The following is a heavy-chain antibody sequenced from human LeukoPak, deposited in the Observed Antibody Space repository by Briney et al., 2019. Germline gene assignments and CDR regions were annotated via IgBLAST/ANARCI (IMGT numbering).Heavy chain of an antibody. J-gene: IGHJ4*02. V-gene: IGHV4-34*01. D-gene: IGHD2-2*01. CDR3: ARRWYNTSCHVDY. CDR2: INHSGST. CDR1: GGSFSGYY. Sequence: SETLSLTCAVYGGSFSGYYWSWIRQPPGKGLEWIGEINHSGSTNYNPSLKSRVTISVDTSKNQFSLKLSSVTAADTAVYYCARRWYNTSCHVDYWGQGTLVTVSS.